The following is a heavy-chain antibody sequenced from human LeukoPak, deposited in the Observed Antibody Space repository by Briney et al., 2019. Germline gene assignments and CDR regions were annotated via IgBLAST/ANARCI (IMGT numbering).Heavy chain of an antibody. CDR2: IYYSGST. Sequence: PSETLSLTCSVSGGSISSYYWSWIRQPPGKGQEWIGYIYYSGSTNYNPSLKSRVTISVDTSKNQFSLKLSSVTAADTAVYYCARGGSYYGEDWFDPWGQGPLVTVSS. D-gene: IGHD1-26*01. CDR1: GGSISSYY. V-gene: IGHV4-59*01. J-gene: IGHJ5*02. CDR3: ARGGSYYGEDWFDP.